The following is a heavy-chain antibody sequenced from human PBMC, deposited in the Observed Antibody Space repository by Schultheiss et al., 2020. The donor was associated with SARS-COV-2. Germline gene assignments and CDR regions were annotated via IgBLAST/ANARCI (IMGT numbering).Heavy chain of an antibody. CDR2: INHWGIT. CDR3: ARMSLPGYVNVPFDP. J-gene: IGHJ5*02. CDR1: GGSFSGYY. Sequence: SQTLSLTCAVYGGSFSGYYWSWIRQPPGKGLEWIGEINHWGITHYNPSLKSRVTISVDTSKNQFSLKLSSVTAADTAVYYCARMSLPGYVNVPFDPWGQGTLVTVSS. D-gene: IGHD5-12*01. V-gene: IGHV4-34*01.